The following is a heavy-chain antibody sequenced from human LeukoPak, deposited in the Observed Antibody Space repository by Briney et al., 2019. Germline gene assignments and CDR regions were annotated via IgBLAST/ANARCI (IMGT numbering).Heavy chain of an antibody. CDR1: GGSISSSSYY. J-gene: IGHJ4*02. V-gene: IGHV4-39*01. D-gene: IGHD5-24*01. Sequence: SETLSLTCTVSGGSISSSSYYWGWIRQPPGKGLEWIGSIYHSGSTYYNPSLKSRVTISVDTSKNQFSLKLSSVTAADTAVYYCARRGDGYKYNFDYWGQGTLVTVSS. CDR3: ARRGDGYKYNFDY. CDR2: IYHSGST.